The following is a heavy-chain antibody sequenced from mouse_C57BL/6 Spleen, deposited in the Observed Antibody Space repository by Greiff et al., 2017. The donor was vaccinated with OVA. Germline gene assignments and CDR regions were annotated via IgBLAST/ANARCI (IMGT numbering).Heavy chain of an antibody. CDR1: GYAFSSSW. V-gene: IGHV1-82*01. J-gene: IGHJ3*01. Sequence: QVQLQQSGPELVKPGASVKISCKASGYAFSSSWMNWVKQRPGKGLEWIGRIYPGDGDTNYNGKFKGKATLTADKSSSTAYMELRSLTSEDSAVYFCARDSAYWGQGTLVTVSA. CDR3: ARDSAY. CDR2: IYPGDGDT.